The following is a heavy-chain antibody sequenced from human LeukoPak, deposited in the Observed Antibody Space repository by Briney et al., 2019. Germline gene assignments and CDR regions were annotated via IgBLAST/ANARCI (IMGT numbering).Heavy chain of an antibody. V-gene: IGHV1-2*06. Sequence: ASVKVSCKASGYSFSSHDINWVRQAPAQGLEGMGRINPSSGDTNYAQKFQGRVTMTRDTSLTTAYMEMSSLISDDEAVYYCCRDLTGNTFGGMGVGYWGQGTLVTVSS. CDR3: CRDLTGNTFGGMGVGY. CDR1: GYSFSSHD. J-gene: IGHJ4*02. CDR2: INPSSGDT. D-gene: IGHD3-16*01.